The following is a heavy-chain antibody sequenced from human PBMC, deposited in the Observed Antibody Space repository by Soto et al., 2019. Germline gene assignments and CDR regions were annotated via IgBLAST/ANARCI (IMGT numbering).Heavy chain of an antibody. CDR1: GFPFSSYA. V-gene: IGHV3-30*04. CDR3: AKDLYYYDFSLDDS. D-gene: IGHD3-16*01. J-gene: IGHJ5*02. CDR2: VSCDGSIE. Sequence: GGSLILSCPGSGFPFSSYAMHWVRLAPGKGLEWVAVVSCDGSIENYADSVRGRFTISRDNSKNTVFLQMNSLRVEDTAVYYCAKDLYYYDFSLDDSWGQGTLVNVSA.